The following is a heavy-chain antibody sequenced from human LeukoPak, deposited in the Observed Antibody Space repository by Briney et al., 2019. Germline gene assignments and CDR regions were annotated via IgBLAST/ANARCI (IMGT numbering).Heavy chain of an antibody. CDR3: ASTGTYCTNGVCYFDYYYGMDV. Sequence: PSETLSLTCTVSGGSISSYYWSWIRQPPGKGLEWIGYIYYSGSTNYNPSLKSRVTISVDTSKNQFSLKLSSVTAADTPVYYCASTGTYCTNGVCYFDYYYGMDVWGQGTTVTVSS. J-gene: IGHJ6*02. CDR2: IYYSGST. CDR1: GGSISSYY. D-gene: IGHD2-8*01. V-gene: IGHV4-59*01.